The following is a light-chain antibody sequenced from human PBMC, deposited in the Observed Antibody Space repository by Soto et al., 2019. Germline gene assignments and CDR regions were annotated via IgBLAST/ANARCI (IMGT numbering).Light chain of an antibody. CDR1: QSISSW. V-gene: IGKV1-5*03. CDR2: KAS. Sequence: DIQMTQSPSTLSASVGDRVTITCRASQSISSWLAWYQQKPGKAPKLLIYKASSLPSGVPSRFSGSGSWTEFTLAIRSLQPDDFATYYCQQYNSYSLTFGGGTKVEIK. J-gene: IGKJ4*01. CDR3: QQYNSYSLT.